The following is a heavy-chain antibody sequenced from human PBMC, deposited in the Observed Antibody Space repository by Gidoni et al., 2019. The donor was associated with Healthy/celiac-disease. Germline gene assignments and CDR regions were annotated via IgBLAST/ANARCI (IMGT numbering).Heavy chain of an antibody. CDR2: ISSSSSTI. V-gene: IGHV3-11*01. Sequence: QVQLVESGGGLVKPGGSLRLSCAASGFTVSDYYMSWIRQAPGKVLEWISYISSSSSTIYYADSVKGRFTISRDNAKNSLYLQMNSLRAEDTAVYYCAREVPRGFGELLAFDYWGQGTLVTVSS. J-gene: IGHJ4*02. CDR3: AREVPRGFGELLAFDY. CDR1: GFTVSDYY. D-gene: IGHD3-10*01.